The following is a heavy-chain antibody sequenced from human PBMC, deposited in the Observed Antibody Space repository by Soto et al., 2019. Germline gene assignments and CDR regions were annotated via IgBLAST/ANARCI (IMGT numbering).Heavy chain of an antibody. CDR2: INPSGGST. V-gene: IGHV1-46*03. D-gene: IGHD2-15*01. J-gene: IGHJ4*02. CDR3: ARGGNIVVVVAARDFDY. Sequence: QVQLVQSGAEVKKPGASVKVSCKASGYTFTSYYMHWVRQAPGQGLEWMGIINPSGGSTSYAQKFQGRVTMTRDTSTSTVYMELSSLRSEDTAVYYCARGGNIVVVVAARDFDYWGQGTLVTVSP. CDR1: GYTFTSYY.